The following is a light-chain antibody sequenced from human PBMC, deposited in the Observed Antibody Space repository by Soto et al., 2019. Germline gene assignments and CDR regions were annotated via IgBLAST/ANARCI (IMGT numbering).Light chain of an antibody. CDR3: QQYETFSGT. J-gene: IGKJ1*01. CDR1: QSVSGW. CDR2: DAS. V-gene: IGKV1-5*01. Sequence: DIRMTQSPATLSSSVGDTVTVTCRASQSVSGWLAWYQQKPGEAPKLLIYDASALPRGVPSRFSGSGSGTKFTLTIASLQPDDFATYYCQQYETFSGTFGPGTKVDIK.